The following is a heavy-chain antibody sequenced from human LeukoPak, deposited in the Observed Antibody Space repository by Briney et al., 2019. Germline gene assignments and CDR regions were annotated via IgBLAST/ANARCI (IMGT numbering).Heavy chain of an antibody. Sequence: ASLKVSCAASGYTFTGYDITWVRQATGQGLEWMGWMNPNSVNTGYAQTFQGRVTMTRNTFISTAYMELSSLRSEDTAVYYCARCREAQYCYYSSGYDYWGQGTMVTVSS. V-gene: IGHV1-8*01. CDR3: ARCREAQYCYYSSGYDY. J-gene: IGHJ4*02. CDR2: MNPNSVNT. D-gene: IGHD3-22*01. CDR1: GYTFTGYD.